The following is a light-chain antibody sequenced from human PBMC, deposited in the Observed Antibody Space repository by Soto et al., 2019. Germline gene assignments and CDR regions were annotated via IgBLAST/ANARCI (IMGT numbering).Light chain of an antibody. CDR1: QSVSSSN. V-gene: IGKV3-20*01. J-gene: IGKJ2*01. Sequence: EIVLTQSPVTLSLSPGERATLSCRASQSVSSSNLAWYQQKTGQAPRLLIYGTSSRATGIPDRFSGSGSGTDFPLTISRLEPEDFAVYYCQQYGTSPTYTFGQGTKLEIK. CDR3: QQYGTSPTYT. CDR2: GTS.